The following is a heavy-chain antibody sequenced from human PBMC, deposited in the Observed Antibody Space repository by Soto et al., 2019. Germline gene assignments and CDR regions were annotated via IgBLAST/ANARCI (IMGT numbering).Heavy chain of an antibody. J-gene: IGHJ6*02. CDR3: ARVWGSYCSSTSCRYYYYGMDV. CDR2: IIPIFGTA. CDR1: GYTFTSYV. D-gene: IGHD2-2*01. Sequence: SVKRSCKASGYTFTSYVSSWGRQATGQGLEWMGWIIPIFGTANYAQKFQGRVTITADESTSTAYMELSSLRSEDTAVYYCARVWGSYCSSTSCRYYYYGMDVWGQGTTVTVSS. V-gene: IGHV1-69*13.